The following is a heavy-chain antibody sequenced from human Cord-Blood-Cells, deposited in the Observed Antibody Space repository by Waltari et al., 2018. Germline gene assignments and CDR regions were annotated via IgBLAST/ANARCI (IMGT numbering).Heavy chain of an antibody. CDR3: ARHHSSAAGNFDY. CDR2: IYYSGKA. Sequence: QLQLQESGPGLVKPSETLSLTCTFAGGSISSSSYYWGWIRQPPGKGLEWIGSIYYSGKAYYTPSIKIRLTIAVDTSKNQFSLKLSSVTAADTAVYYCARHHSSAAGNFDYWGQGTLVTVSS. J-gene: IGHJ4*02. V-gene: IGHV4-39*01. CDR1: GGSISSSSYY. D-gene: IGHD6-13*01.